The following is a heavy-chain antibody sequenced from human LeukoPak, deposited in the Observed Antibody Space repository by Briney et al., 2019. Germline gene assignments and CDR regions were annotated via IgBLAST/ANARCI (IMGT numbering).Heavy chain of an antibody. D-gene: IGHD5/OR15-5a*01. CDR2: IYHSGST. CDR1: GYSISSGYY. Sequence: SETLSLTYTVSGYSISSGYYWGWIRQPPGKGLEWVGSIYHSGSTYYNPSLKSRVTISVDTSKNQFSLKLSSVTAADTAVYYCARDPLPTYWGQGTLVTVSS. J-gene: IGHJ4*02. V-gene: IGHV4-38-2*02. CDR3: ARDPLPTY.